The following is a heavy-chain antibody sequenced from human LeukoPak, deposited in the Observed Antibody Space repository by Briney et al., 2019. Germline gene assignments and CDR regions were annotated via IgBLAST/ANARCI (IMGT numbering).Heavy chain of an antibody. Sequence: ASVKVSCKASGYTFTIYGITWMRQAPGQGLEWMGWINTYNGNTNYAQKLQGRVTITTDTSTSTAYMELRSLRSDDTAVFYCARDLVDGVGAPGAYWGQGALVIVSS. J-gene: IGHJ4*02. D-gene: IGHD1-26*01. CDR3: ARDLVDGVGAPGAY. CDR1: GYTFTIYG. V-gene: IGHV1-18*01. CDR2: INTYNGNT.